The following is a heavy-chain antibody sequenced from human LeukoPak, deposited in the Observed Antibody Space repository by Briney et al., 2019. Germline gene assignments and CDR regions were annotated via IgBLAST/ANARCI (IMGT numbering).Heavy chain of an antibody. V-gene: IGHV3-23*01. J-gene: IGHJ6*03. Sequence: GGSLRLSCAASGFTFSSYAMSWVRQAPGKGLEWVSAISGSGGSTYYADSVKGRFTISRDNSKNTLYLQMNSLRAEDTAVYYCAKNGDRGAYCSGGSCYPYYYYYMDVWGKGTTVTVSS. CDR3: AKNGDRGAYCSGGSCYPYYYYYMDV. D-gene: IGHD2-15*01. CDR1: GFTFSSYA. CDR2: ISGSGGST.